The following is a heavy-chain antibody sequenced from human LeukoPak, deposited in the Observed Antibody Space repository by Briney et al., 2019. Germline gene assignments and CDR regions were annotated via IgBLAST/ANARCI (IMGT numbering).Heavy chain of an antibody. D-gene: IGHD3-22*01. J-gene: IGHJ4*02. CDR1: GFTFSSYA. V-gene: IGHV3-23*01. CDR2: ISGSGGST. Sequence: GGSLRLSCAASGFTFSSYAMSWVRQAPGKGLEWVSAISGSGGSTYYADSVKGRFTISRDNSKNTLYLQMNSLRAEDTPVYYCAKGYYYDSSGYYGPLGDWGQGTLVTVSS. CDR3: AKGYYYDSSGYYGPLGD.